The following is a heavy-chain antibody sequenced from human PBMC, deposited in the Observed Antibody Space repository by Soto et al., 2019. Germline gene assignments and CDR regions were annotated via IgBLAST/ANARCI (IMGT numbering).Heavy chain of an antibody. J-gene: IGHJ4*02. Sequence: SVKVSCKASGGTFSNSAIIWVRQAPGQGLEWMGGILPIFGTPNYAQKFQGRLTISADEFSSTAYMELNILRSEDTAVYYCAKVPVGATGRFDYWGQGTLVTVSS. CDR1: GGTFSNSA. V-gene: IGHV1-69*13. D-gene: IGHD1-26*01. CDR3: AKVPVGATGRFDY. CDR2: ILPIFGTP.